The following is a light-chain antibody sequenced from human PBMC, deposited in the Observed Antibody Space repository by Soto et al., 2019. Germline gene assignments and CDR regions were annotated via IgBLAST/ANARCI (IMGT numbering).Light chain of an antibody. J-gene: IGKJ4*01. V-gene: IGKV3-20*01. CDR3: QQYGNSPLT. Sequence: EIVLTQSPRTLSLSPGESATLSCTASQSVRSNSLAGYQQKPGQAPRLLMFGASGRATGTPPRFSGRESGTDFTLTISRLEPEGFAVYYGQQYGNSPLTFGGGTKVDI. CDR1: QSVRSNS. CDR2: GAS.